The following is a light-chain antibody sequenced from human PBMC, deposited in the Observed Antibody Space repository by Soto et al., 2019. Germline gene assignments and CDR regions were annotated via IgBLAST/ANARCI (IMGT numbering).Light chain of an antibody. CDR2: AAS. J-gene: IGKJ1*01. CDR3: QQSYITPWT. CDR1: QSISSY. V-gene: IGKV1-39*01. Sequence: DLQMTQSPSSLSASVGDRVTITCRASQSISSYLNWYQMNPGKAPKLLIYAASTLQSGVPSRFSGSASGTDFTLTIASLQPEDFATYYCQQSYITPWTFGQGTKVEIK.